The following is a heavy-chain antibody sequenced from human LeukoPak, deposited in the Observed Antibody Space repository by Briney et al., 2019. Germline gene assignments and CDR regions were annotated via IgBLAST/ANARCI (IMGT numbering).Heavy chain of an antibody. CDR1: GFTLSTFW. CDR2: TNSDGSTT. CDR3: ARDLTGGDY. J-gene: IGHJ4*02. V-gene: IGHV3-74*01. Sequence: GGSLRLSCAASGFTLSTFWMHWVRQAPGKGLVWVSHTNSDGSTTDYADSVRGRFTISRDNAKNTLYLQMNSLTVEDTAVYYCARDLTGGDYWGQGTLVTVSS. D-gene: IGHD1-26*01.